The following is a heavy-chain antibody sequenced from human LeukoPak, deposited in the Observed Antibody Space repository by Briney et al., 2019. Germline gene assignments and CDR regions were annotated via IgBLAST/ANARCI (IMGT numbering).Heavy chain of an antibody. V-gene: IGHV3-7*01. CDR1: GFTFSGYW. D-gene: IGHD6-6*01. J-gene: IGHJ3*02. CDR2: IKQDGSEK. Sequence: PGGSLRLSCAASGFTFSGYWMSWVRQAPGKGLEWVANIKQDGSEKYYVDSVKGRFTISRDNAKNSMYLQMNSLRAEDTAVYYCAVGVAARLGAFDIWGQGTMVTVSS. CDR3: AVGVAARLGAFDI.